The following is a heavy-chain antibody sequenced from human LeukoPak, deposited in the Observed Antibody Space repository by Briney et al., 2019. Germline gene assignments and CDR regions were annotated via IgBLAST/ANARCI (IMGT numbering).Heavy chain of an antibody. Sequence: GGSLRLSCAASGFTFSDYYTSWIRQAPGKGLEWVSYISSSGSTIYYADSVKGRFTISRDNAKNSLYLQMNSLRAEDTAVYYCARVWAVTTPDYFDYWGQGTLVTVSS. CDR3: ARVWAVTTPDYFDY. J-gene: IGHJ4*02. CDR1: GFTFSDYY. CDR2: ISSSGSTI. D-gene: IGHD4-17*01. V-gene: IGHV3-11*01.